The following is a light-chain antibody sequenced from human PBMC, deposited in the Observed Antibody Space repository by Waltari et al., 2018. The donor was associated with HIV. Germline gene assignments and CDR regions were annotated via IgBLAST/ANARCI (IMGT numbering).Light chain of an antibody. J-gene: IGLJ2*01. Sequence: QSILTQPPSVSAAPGQNVSISCSGNSSNIGNNYVSWYQQFPGAAPQRLIYENEKRPSGIPDRVSGSRSGSSATLDITGLHTADEADYHCGTWDRSLRIFGGGTRLTVL. CDR1: SSNIGNNY. CDR2: ENE. CDR3: GTWDRSLRI. V-gene: IGLV1-51*02.